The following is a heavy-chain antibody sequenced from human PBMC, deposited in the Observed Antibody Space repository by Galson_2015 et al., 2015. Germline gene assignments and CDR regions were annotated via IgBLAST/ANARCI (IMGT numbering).Heavy chain of an antibody. CDR2: IDRDGSNK. V-gene: IGHV3-74*01. J-gene: IGHJ4*02. Sequence: SLRLSCATSGFSFSSYWMHWVRQAPGKGLVWVSRIDRDGSNKYYADSVKGRFTISRDNSKNTLYLQMNSLRAEDTAVYYCARDYLRYYDSNNPGYWGQGTLVTVSS. CDR3: ARDYLRYYDSNNPGY. CDR1: GFSFSSYW. D-gene: IGHD3-22*01.